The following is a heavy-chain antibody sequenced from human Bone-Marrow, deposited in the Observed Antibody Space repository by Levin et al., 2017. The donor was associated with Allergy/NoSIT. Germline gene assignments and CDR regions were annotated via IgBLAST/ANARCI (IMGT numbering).Heavy chain of an antibody. J-gene: IGHJ3*02. CDR3: VTLTTAVRQSAFDI. Sequence: PGGSLRLSCSASGFIFSNYWMHWVRQAPGKGLLWVSRINPDGSYTSDADTVKGRFTISRDNAKNALYLQMNSVRVEDTAVYYCVTLTTAVRQSAFDIWGQGTMVTVSS. V-gene: IGHV3-74*01. D-gene: IGHD4-11*01. CDR2: INPDGSYT. CDR1: GFIFSNYW.